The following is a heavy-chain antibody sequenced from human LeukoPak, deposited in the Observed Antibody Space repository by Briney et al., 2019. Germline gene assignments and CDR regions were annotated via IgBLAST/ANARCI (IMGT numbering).Heavy chain of an antibody. CDR2: ISSNGGST. CDR1: GFTFRSYA. CDR3: VKGSGPTVNYYFDY. Sequence: SGGSLRLSCAASGFTFRSYAMHWVRQAPGKGLEYVSAISSNGGSTYYANSVKGRFTISRDNSKNTLYLQMSSLRAEDTAVYYCVKGSGPTVNYYFDYWGQGTLVTVSS. J-gene: IGHJ4*02. V-gene: IGHV3-64D*06. D-gene: IGHD4-17*01.